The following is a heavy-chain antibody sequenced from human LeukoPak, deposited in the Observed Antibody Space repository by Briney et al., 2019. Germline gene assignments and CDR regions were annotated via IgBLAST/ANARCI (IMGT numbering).Heavy chain of an antibody. V-gene: IGHV4-59*08. Sequence: PSETLSLTCSVSGGSISNYYWSWIRQPPGKGLELIGYIYYIGRSDDNPSLKSRVTISVDTSKNQFSLKLRSVTAADTAVYYCARKGGILDAFDIWGQGTMVTVS. CDR1: GGSISNYY. D-gene: IGHD6-13*01. CDR2: IYYIGRS. J-gene: IGHJ3*02. CDR3: ARKGGILDAFDI.